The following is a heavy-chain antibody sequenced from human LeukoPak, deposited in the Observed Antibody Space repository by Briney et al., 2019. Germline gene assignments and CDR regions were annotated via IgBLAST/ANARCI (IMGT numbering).Heavy chain of an antibody. V-gene: IGHV3-23*01. D-gene: IGHD3-16*01. J-gene: IGHJ4*02. CDR3: AKVSLGLGGYYFDY. Sequence: GGSLRLSCAASGFTFSSYAMSWVRQAPGKGLEWVSAISGSGGSTYYADSVKGRFTISRDNSKNTLYLQMNCLRAEDTAVSYCAKVSLGLGGYYFDYWGQGTLVTVSS. CDR2: ISGSGGST. CDR1: GFTFSSYA.